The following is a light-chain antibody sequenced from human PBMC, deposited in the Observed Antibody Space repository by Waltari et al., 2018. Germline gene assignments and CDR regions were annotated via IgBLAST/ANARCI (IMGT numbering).Light chain of an antibody. V-gene: IGKV2-30*02. CDR3: MQGTYWPWT. CDR2: KVS. J-gene: IGKJ1*01. Sequence: DVVMTQYPLSLTVTLGQPASTPCRSSQGLVHGDGSTYLNWFHQRPGQSPRRLIYKVSDRDSGVPDRFSGSGSGTDFTLKISRVEAEDVGVYYCMQGTYWPWTFGQGTKVEIK. CDR1: QGLVHGDGSTY.